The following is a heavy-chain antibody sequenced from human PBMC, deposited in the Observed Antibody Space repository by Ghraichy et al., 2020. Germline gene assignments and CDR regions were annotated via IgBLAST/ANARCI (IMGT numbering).Heavy chain of an antibody. D-gene: IGHD4-17*01. CDR3: ANTQDYEYYFDY. V-gene: IGHV4-39*01. CDR1: GGSISSSSYY. Sequence: SETLSLTCTVSGGSISSSSYYWGWIRQPPGKGLEWIGSIYYSGSTYYNPSLKSRVTISVDTSKNQFSLKLSSVTAADTAVYYCANTQDYEYYFDYWGQGTLVTVSS. CDR2: IYYSGST. J-gene: IGHJ4*02.